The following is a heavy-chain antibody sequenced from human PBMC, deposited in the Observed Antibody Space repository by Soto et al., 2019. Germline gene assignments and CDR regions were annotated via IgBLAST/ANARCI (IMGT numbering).Heavy chain of an antibody. CDR1: GGTFSNYP. Sequence: QVQLVQSGAEVKKPGSSVKVSCKASGGTFSNYPISWVRQAPGQGLEWMGGIIPIFGTVTYAQKFQGRVTNTAAESTSTAYMELSSLRSEDTALYYCARGNHRWLQLWYFDLWGRGTLVTVSS. J-gene: IGHJ2*01. V-gene: IGHV1-69*12. CDR2: IIPIFGTV. CDR3: ARGNHRWLQLWYFDL. D-gene: IGHD5-12*01.